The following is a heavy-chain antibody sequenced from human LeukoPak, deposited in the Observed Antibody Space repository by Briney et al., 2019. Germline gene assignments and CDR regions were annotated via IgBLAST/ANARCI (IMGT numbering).Heavy chain of an antibody. D-gene: IGHD3-10*01. Sequence: PGGSLRLSCAASGFTFSSYAMSWVRQAPGKGLEWVSAISGSGGSTYYADSVKGRFPISRDNSKNTLYLQMNSLRAEDTAVYYCAKGAYYHGSGRYFDYWGQGTLVTVSS. CDR1: GFTFSSYA. V-gene: IGHV3-23*01. CDR2: ISGSGGST. CDR3: AKGAYYHGSGRYFDY. J-gene: IGHJ4*02.